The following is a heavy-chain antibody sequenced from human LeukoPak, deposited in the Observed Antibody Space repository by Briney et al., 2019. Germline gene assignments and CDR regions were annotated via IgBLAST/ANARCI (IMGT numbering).Heavy chain of an antibody. J-gene: IGHJ3*02. CDR2: MSSSDDGR. V-gene: IGHV3-23*01. CDR1: GFSFSSYA. CDR3: AKPVAQNYYDSSGYYGDNDAFDI. D-gene: IGHD3-22*01. Sequence: GGSLRLSCATSGFSFSSYAMSWVRQAPGKGLEWVSAMSSSDDGRYYAASVRGRFTISRDTSRSTLYLQMNSLRAEDTAVYYCAKPVAQNYYDSSGYYGDNDAFDIWGQGTMVTVSS.